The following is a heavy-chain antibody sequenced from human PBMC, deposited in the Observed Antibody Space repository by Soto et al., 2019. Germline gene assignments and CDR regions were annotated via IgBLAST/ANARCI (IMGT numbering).Heavy chain of an antibody. CDR2: INHSGST. CDR3: ARRRYFDWLLPDSHAGPWEYYYYYMDV. J-gene: IGHJ6*03. V-gene: IGHV4-34*01. CDR1: GGSFSGYY. D-gene: IGHD3-9*01. Sequence: PSETLSLTCAVYGGSFSGYYWSWIRQPPGKGLEWIGEINHSGSTNYNPSLKSRVTISVDTSKNQFSLKLSSVTAADTAVYYCARRRYFDWLLPDSHAGPWEYYYYYMDVWGKGTTVTVSS.